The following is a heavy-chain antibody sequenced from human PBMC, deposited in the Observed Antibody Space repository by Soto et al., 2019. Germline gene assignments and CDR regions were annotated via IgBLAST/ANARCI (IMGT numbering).Heavy chain of an antibody. CDR1: GAPISSYY. V-gene: IGHV4-59*01. J-gene: IGHJ4*02. Sequence: PSETLSLTCTFSGAPISSYYWSWIRQPPGKGLEWIGYIYYSGGTNYNPSLKSRVTISVDTSKNQFSLKLSSVTAADTAVYYCASSLRWYFDYWGQGTLVTVSS. CDR2: IYYSGGT. CDR3: ASSLRWYFDY. D-gene: IGHD4-17*01.